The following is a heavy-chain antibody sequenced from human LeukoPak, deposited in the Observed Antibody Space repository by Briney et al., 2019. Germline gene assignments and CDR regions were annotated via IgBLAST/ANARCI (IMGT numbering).Heavy chain of an antibody. CDR3: ARGIAAAGTFTYYYYGMDV. Sequence: ASVKVSCKASGYTFTGYYMHWVRQAPGQGLEWMGWINPNSGGTNYAQKFQGRVTMTRDTSISTAYMELSRLRSDDTAVYYCARGIAAAGTFTYYYYGMDVWGQGTTVTVSS. CDR2: INPNSGGT. J-gene: IGHJ6*02. CDR1: GYTFTGYY. D-gene: IGHD6-13*01. V-gene: IGHV1-2*02.